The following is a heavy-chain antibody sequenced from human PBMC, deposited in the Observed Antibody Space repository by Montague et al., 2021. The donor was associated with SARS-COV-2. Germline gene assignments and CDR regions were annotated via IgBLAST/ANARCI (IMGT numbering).Heavy chain of an antibody. Sequence: SETLSLTCSVYGDSITNHYWSWIRQPAGKGLEWIGRMHFTGKTNFSPFFSSRLTMSVDTSKNQFSLKLTSVTAADTAIYFCARDGFDFVAGGQGTIDFWGQGTPVTVSS. CDR2: MHFTGKT. J-gene: IGHJ4*02. D-gene: IGHD3-9*01. V-gene: IGHV4-4*07. CDR3: ARDGFDFVAGGQGTIDF. CDR1: GDSITNHY.